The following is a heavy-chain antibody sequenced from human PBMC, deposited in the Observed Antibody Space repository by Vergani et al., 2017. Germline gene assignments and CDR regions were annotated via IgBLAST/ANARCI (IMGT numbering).Heavy chain of an antibody. V-gene: IGHV3-7*01. CDR1: EFILGTYW. CDR2: IKQDGSEK. Sequence: DVQIVESGGGLVQPGGSLRLSCTGSEFILGTYWMTWVRQAPRKGLEWVASIKQDGSEKQYVDSVKGRFTISRDNVRNLVFLEMHDLRAADTAVYYCARGGVVGSTGRTFEFWGQGTTVTVSS. J-gene: IGHJ3*01. D-gene: IGHD1-26*01. CDR3: ARGGVVGSTGRTFEF.